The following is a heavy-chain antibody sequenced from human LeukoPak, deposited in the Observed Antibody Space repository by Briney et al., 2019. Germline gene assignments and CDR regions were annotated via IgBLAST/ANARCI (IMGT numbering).Heavy chain of an antibody. V-gene: IGHV3-30*02. Sequence: GGSLRLSCVTSGFTLSSHGMHWVRQTPGKVLEWVAFLHSDGNNKYYADAVKGRFTISRDNSKNTVHLQMNSLRPEDTAVYYCARSLSAREYFDHWGQGTLVTVSS. J-gene: IGHJ1*01. D-gene: IGHD6-25*01. CDR3: ARSLSAREYFDH. CDR2: LHSDGNNK. CDR1: GFTLSSHG.